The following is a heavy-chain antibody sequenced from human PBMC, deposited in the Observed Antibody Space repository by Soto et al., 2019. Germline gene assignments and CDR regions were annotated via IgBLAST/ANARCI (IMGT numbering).Heavy chain of an antibody. CDR2: ISVGGRDT. CDR1: GFSLSDYW. D-gene: IGHD2-15*01. Sequence: GGSLRLSCAASGFSLSDYWMHWVRQVPGKGLLWVSRISVGGRDTTYADSVKGRFTISRDNAKNTLYLQMDSLRAEDTAVYYCTRRYCSGGGCYSDFDYWGQGVLVTVSS. V-gene: IGHV3-74*03. J-gene: IGHJ4*02. CDR3: TRRYCSGGGCYSDFDY.